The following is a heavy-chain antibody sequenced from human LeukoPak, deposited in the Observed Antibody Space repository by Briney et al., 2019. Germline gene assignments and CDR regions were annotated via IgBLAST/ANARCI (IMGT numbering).Heavy chain of an antibody. V-gene: IGHV3-66*01. Sequence: GGSLRLSCAASGFTVSSNYMSWVRQAPGKGLEWVSVIYSGGSTYYADSVKGRFTISRDNSKSTLYLQMNSLRAEDTAVYCCARDSSGYKYYFDYWGQGTLVTVSS. CDR2: IYSGGST. J-gene: IGHJ4*02. CDR1: GFTVSSNY. CDR3: ARDSSGYKYYFDY. D-gene: IGHD3-22*01.